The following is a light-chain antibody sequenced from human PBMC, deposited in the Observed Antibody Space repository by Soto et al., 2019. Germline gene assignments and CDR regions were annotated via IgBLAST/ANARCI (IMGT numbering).Light chain of an antibody. V-gene: IGKV1-5*01. J-gene: IGKJ2*01. CDR3: QHTTDFT. CDR1: SSSKW. Sequence: DIQMTQSPSTLAASVGDTVTMTCRSSSKWLAWYQKKPGKAPKLLIYDVSNLQRGVPPRFSGSTSAAESTLTITGLQPDDLETYYCQHTTDFTFGQGTKVEIK. CDR2: DVS.